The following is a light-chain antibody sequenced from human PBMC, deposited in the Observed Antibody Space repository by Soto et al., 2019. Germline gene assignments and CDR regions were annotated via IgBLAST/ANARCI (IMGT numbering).Light chain of an antibody. Sequence: DIQLTQSPSFLSASVGDRVTITCRASQGISSYLAWYQQKPGKAPKLMISTASTLQSGVPSRFSGSGSGTECTLTISSLQPEDFATYYCQQLNNYPRTLGQGTKVDIK. V-gene: IGKV1-9*01. CDR3: QQLNNYPRT. CDR2: TAS. J-gene: IGKJ1*01. CDR1: QGISSY.